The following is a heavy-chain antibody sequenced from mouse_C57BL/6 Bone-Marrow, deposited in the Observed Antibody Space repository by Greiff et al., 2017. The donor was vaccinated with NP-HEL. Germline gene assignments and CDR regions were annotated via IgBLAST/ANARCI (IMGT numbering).Heavy chain of an antibody. D-gene: IGHD1-1*01. V-gene: IGHV5-4*01. CDR2: ISDGGSYT. CDR1: GFTFSSYA. J-gene: IGHJ4*01. Sequence: EVQLVESGGGLVKPGGSLKLSCAASGFTFSSYAMSWVRQTPEKRLEWVATISDGGSYTYYPDNVKGRFTISRDNAKNNRYLQMSHLKSEDTAMYYCARVGYYGSSYDYAMDYWGQGTSVTVSS. CDR3: ARVGYYGSSYDYAMDY.